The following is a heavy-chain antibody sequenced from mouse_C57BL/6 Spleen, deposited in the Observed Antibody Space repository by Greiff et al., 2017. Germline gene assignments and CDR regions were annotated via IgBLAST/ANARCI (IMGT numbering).Heavy chain of an antibody. CDR3: ARAPRFDH. D-gene: IGHD3-1*01. J-gene: IGHJ2*01. CDR2: INYDGSST. CDR1: GFTFSDYY. Sequence: EVKLMESEGGLVQPGSSMKLSCTASGFTFSDYYMAWVRQVPEKGLEWVANINYDGSSTYYLDSLKSRFIISRDNAKNILYLQMSSLKSEDTATYYCARAPRFDHWGQGTTLTVSS. V-gene: IGHV5-16*01.